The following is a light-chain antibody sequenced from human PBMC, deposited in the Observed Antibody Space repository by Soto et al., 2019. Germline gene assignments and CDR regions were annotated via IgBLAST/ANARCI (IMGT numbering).Light chain of an antibody. Sequence: EIVLTQSPGTLSLSPGERATLSCRASQSVSSAYVAWYQQIPGQAPRLLLYGASSRATGITDRFSGSGSGTDFTLTNSGLEHVDWAVYYCQTACSSFYYLGQGTKLEIK. CDR1: QSVSSAY. V-gene: IGKV3-20*01. CDR3: QTACSSFYY. J-gene: IGKJ2*01. CDR2: GAS.